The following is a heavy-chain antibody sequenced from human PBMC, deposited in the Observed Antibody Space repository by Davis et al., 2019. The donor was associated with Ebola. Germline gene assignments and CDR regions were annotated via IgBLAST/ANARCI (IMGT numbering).Heavy chain of an antibody. CDR1: GFTFSSYG. CDR2: IWYDGSNK. CDR3: ARDIGSSSSLYYYGMDV. V-gene: IGHV3-30*19. J-gene: IGHJ6*02. D-gene: IGHD6-6*01. Sequence: GESLKISCAASGFTFSSYGMHWVRQAPGKGLEWVAVIWYDGSNKYYADSVKGRFTISRDNSKNTLYLQMNSLRAEDTAVYYCARDIGSSSSLYYYGMDVWGQGTTVTVSS.